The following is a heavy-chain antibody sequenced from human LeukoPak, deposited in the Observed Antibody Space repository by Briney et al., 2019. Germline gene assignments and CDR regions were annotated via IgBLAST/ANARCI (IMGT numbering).Heavy chain of an antibody. CDR2: IIPIFGTA. Sequence: WASVKVSCKASGGTFSSYAISWVRQAPGQGLEWMGGIIPIFGTANYAQKFQGRVTITADKSTSTAYMELSSLRSEDTAVYYCARGSSGWYPDYWGQGTLVTVSS. D-gene: IGHD6-19*01. CDR1: GGTFSSYA. V-gene: IGHV1-69*06. J-gene: IGHJ4*02. CDR3: ARGSSGWYPDY.